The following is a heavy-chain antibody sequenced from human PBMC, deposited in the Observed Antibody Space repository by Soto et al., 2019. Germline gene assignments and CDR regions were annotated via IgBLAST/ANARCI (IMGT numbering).Heavy chain of an antibody. CDR1: GFTFDEYA. CDR3: AKDISRGPTKNYDFWSGPDY. CDR2: ISWDGSNR. D-gene: IGHD3-3*01. Sequence: PGGSLRLSCAASGFTFDEYAMHWVRQPPGKGLEWVSLISWDGSNRYYADSVQGRFTISRDNSKYSLYLEMNSLRPEDTALYYCAKDISRGPTKNYDFWSGPDYWGQGTLVTV. V-gene: IGHV3-43D*04. J-gene: IGHJ4*02.